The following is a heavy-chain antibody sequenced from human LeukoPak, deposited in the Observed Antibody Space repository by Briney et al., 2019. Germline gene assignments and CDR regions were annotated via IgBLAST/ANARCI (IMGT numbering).Heavy chain of an antibody. D-gene: IGHD5-24*01. CDR3: AREGDGYARSLSY. CDR2: INPSGGST. V-gene: IGHV1-46*01. J-gene: IGHJ4*02. CDR1: GYTFTSYY. Sequence: ASAKVSCKASGYTFTSYYMHWVRQAPGQGLERMGIINPSGGSTGYAQKFQGRVTMTRDTSTSTVYMELSSLRSEDTAVYYCAREGDGYARSLSYWGQGTLVTVSS.